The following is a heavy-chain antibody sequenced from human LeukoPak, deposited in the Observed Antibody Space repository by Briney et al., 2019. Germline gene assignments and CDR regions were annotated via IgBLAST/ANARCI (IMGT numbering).Heavy chain of an antibody. J-gene: IGHJ3*02. CDR2: ISGSGGST. D-gene: IGHD6-19*01. CDR3: AIRRDSSGWYRAFDI. CDR1: GFTFSSYA. Sequence: GGSLRLSCAASGFTFSSYAMSWVRQAPGKGLEWVSAISGSGGSTYYADSVKGRFTISRDNSKNTLYLQMNSLRAEDTAVYYCAIRRDSSGWYRAFDIWGQGTMVTVSS. V-gene: IGHV3-23*01.